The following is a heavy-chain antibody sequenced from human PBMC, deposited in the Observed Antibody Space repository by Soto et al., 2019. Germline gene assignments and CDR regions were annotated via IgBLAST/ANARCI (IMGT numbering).Heavy chain of an antibody. D-gene: IGHD1-26*01. Sequence: GGSLRLSCAASGFTFSNAWMNWVRQAPGKGLEWVGRIKKKTDGGTTDYAAPVKGRFKISRDDSINTPYLEMNSLKTEDTAVYYGTPLGFRVVGTTPDSWGQGTLVTVSS. CDR3: TPLGFRVVGTTPDS. J-gene: IGHJ5*01. CDR1: GFTFSNAW. V-gene: IGHV3-15*01. CDR2: IKKKTDGGTT.